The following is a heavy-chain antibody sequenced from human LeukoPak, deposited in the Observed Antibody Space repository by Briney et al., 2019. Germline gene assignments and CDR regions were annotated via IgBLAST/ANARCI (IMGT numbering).Heavy chain of an antibody. V-gene: IGHV3-23*01. CDR3: AKDSAKKYDDY. CDR1: GFTFSTYA. CDR2: ISGGGGGDNT. Sequence: GGSLRLSCAASGFTFSTYALNWLRQSPGKGLEWVSPISGGGGGDNTYYADSVKARFTISRENSKNTLYLQMNSLRAEDTAVYYCAKDSAKKYDDYWGQGTLVTVSS. J-gene: IGHJ4*02. D-gene: IGHD2/OR15-2a*01.